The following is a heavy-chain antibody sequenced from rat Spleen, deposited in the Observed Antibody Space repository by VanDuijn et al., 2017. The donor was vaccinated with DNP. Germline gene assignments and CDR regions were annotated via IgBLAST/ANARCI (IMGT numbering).Heavy chain of an antibody. CDR1: AYSITSHY. CDR3: ARWNIGTTTLDY. CDR2: ISYSGST. V-gene: IGHV3-1*01. J-gene: IGHJ2*01. D-gene: IGHD1-5*01. Sequence: EVQLQESGPGLVKPSQSLSLTCSVTAYSITSHYWGWIRRFPGNKMEWVGHISYSGSTSYNPSLKSRISITRDTSKNQFFLQLTSVTTEDTATYYCARWNIGTTTLDYWGQGVMVTVSS.